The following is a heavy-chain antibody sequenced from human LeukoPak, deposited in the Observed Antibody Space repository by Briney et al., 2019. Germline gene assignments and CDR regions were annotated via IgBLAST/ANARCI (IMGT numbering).Heavy chain of an antibody. CDR3: AKDLVVVAATMGY. V-gene: IGHV3-23*01. Sequence: SGGSLRLSCAASGFTFSSYAMSWVRQAPGKGLEWVSAISGSGGSTYYADSVKGRFTISRDDSKNTLYLQMNSLRAEDTAVYYCAKDLVVVAATMGYWGQGTLVTVSS. CDR2: ISGSGGST. CDR1: GFTFSSYA. D-gene: IGHD2-15*01. J-gene: IGHJ4*02.